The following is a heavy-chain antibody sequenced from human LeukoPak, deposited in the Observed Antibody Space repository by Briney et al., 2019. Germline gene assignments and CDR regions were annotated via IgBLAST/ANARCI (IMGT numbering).Heavy chain of an antibody. V-gene: IGHV3-21*01. J-gene: IGHJ4*02. CDR1: GFTFSSYS. CDR3: ARGFDYGPYFDY. D-gene: IGHD4/OR15-4a*01. Sequence: PGGSLRLSCAASGFTFSSYSMNWVRQAPGKGLEWVTSISTSSSYIYYADSVKGRFTISRDNAKNSLYLQMNSLRAEDTAVYYCARGFDYGPYFDYWGQGTLVTVSS. CDR2: ISTSSSYI.